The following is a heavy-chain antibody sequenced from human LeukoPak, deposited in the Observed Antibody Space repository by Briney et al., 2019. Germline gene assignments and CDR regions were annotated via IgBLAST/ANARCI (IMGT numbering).Heavy chain of an antibody. CDR3: LRDTGCRTTNCYSYFDY. Sequence: GGSLRLSCAASGFSFSSSWMSWVRQAPGKGLEWVANIKPDGSEKYYVDSVRGRFTLSRDNAKNSLYLQMNSLRAEDTAEYYCLRDTGCRTTNCYSYFDYWGQGTLVTVSS. V-gene: IGHV3-7*01. CDR2: IKPDGSEK. CDR1: GFSFSSSW. D-gene: IGHD2-2*01. J-gene: IGHJ4*02.